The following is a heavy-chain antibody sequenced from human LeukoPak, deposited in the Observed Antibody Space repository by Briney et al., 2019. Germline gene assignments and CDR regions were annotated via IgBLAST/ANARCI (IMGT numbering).Heavy chain of an antibody. J-gene: IGHJ3*02. CDR1: GGSFSGYY. D-gene: IGHD3-16*01. CDR2: INHSGST. V-gene: IGHV4-34*01. CDR3: ARRGGGHAFDI. Sequence: SETLSLTCAVYGGSFSGYYWSWIRQPPGKGLEWIGEINHSGSTNYNPSLKSRVTISVDTSKIHFSLRLSSVTAADTALYYCARRGGGHAFDIWGQGTIITVSS.